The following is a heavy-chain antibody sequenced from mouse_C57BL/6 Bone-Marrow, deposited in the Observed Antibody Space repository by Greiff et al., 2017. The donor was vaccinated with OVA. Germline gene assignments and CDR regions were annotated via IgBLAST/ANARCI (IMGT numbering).Heavy chain of an antibody. D-gene: IGHD1-1*01. V-gene: IGHV6-6*01. CDR3: TRNFYYYGKYAMDY. J-gene: IGHJ4*01. Sequence: DVKLVESGGGLVQPGGSMKLSCAASGFTFSDAWMDWVRQSPEKGLEWVAEIRNKANNHATYYAESVKGRFTISRDDSKSSVYLQMNSLRAEDTGIYYCTRNFYYYGKYAMDYWGQGTSVTVSS. CDR1: GFTFSDAW. CDR2: IRNKANNHAT.